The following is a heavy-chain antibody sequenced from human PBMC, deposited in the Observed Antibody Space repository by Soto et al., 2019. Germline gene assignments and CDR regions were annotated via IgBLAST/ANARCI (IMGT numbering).Heavy chain of an antibody. V-gene: IGHV3-15*07. CDR1: GFTFSNVW. CDR2: IKSKTDGGTT. J-gene: IGHJ4*02. CDR3: TPLALKYSSGWYEFSD. Sequence: EVQLVESGGGLVKPGGSLRLSCAASGFTFSNVWMNWVRQAPGKGLEWVGRIKSKTDGGTTDYAAPVKGRFTISREDSKNTLYLQMNILKTEYTAVYYCTPLALKYSSGWYEFSDWGQGTLVTGSS. D-gene: IGHD6-19*01.